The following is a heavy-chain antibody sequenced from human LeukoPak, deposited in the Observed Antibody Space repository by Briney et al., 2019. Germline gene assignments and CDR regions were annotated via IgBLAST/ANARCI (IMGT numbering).Heavy chain of an antibody. V-gene: IGHV3-49*03. Sequence: GGSLRLSCTASGFTFGDYAMSWFRQAPGKGLEWVGFIRSKAYGGTTEYAASVKGRFTISRDDSKSIAYLQMNSLKTEDTAVYYCTRDFAHGIAAADPPDYWGQGTLVTVSS. CDR2: IRSKAYGGTT. CDR1: GFTFGDYA. J-gene: IGHJ4*02. CDR3: TRDFAHGIAAADPPDY. D-gene: IGHD6-13*01.